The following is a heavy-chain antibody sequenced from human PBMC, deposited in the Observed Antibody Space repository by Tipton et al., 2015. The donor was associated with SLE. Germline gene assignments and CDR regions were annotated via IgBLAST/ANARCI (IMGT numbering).Heavy chain of an antibody. J-gene: IGHJ3*02. CDR3: ARVHWKGDAFDI. Sequence: LSLTCTVSGDSISSGSYYWSWLRQPAGKGLEWIGRIYTSGSANYNSSLKRRVTISVDTSQNQLSLRLSSVTAADTAVYYCARVHWKGDAFDIWGQGTMVTVSS. CDR1: GDSISSGSYY. V-gene: IGHV4-61*02. CDR2: IYTSGSA. D-gene: IGHD1-1*01.